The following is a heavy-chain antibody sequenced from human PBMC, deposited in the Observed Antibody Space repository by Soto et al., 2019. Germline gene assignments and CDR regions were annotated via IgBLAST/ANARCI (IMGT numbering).Heavy chain of an antibody. CDR2: IYYSGST. Sequence: SENLSLTCTVSGGSISRHYWSWIRQPPGKGLEWIGNIYYSGSTSYNPSLKSRVTISVDRSRTQFSLQLSSVTTADTAVYYCARSGGSGIYSYLSLDYWGHGTLVTVSS. D-gene: IGHD3-10*01. CDR1: GGSISRHY. CDR3: ARSGGSGIYSYLSLDY. J-gene: IGHJ4*01. V-gene: IGHV4-59*11.